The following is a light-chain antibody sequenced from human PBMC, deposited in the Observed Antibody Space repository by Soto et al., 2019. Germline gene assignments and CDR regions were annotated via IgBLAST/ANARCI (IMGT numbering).Light chain of an antibody. CDR2: DAS. J-gene: IGKJ1*01. Sequence: IQMTQSPSTLSASVGDRVTITCRAKQNINTWLAWYQQQPGKAPRLLIHDASSLESGVPSRFSGSGSGTEFTLTISSLQPDDFATYYCLQYDDYWTFGQGTKVEIK. CDR3: LQYDDYWT. CDR1: QNINTW. V-gene: IGKV1-5*01.